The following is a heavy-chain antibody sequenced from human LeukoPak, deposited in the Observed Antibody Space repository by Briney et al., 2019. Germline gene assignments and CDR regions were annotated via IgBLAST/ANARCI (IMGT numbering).Heavy chain of an antibody. V-gene: IGHV4-59*01. Sequence: PSETLSLTCSISGGSISSYYWAWIRQAPGKGLEWIGYIYYAGSTNYNPSLKSRVTMSVDMSKNQFSLRMSSVTAADTAVYYCARTSIMITFGGVLYNWFDPWGQGTLVTVSS. CDR1: GGSISSYY. CDR2: IYYAGST. D-gene: IGHD3-16*01. J-gene: IGHJ5*02. CDR3: ARTSIMITFGGVLYNWFDP.